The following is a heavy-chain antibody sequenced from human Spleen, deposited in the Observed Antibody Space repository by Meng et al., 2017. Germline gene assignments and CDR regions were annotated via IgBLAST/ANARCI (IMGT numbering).Heavy chain of an antibody. D-gene: IGHD6-19*01. Sequence: QVQLVQSGAEGKKPGASVTVSCKASGYTFTSYQIHWVRQAPGQGLEWMGIINPSGGTTTYAQKLQGRVTMARDTSTSTVSMELSSLTSEDTAVYYCARDGGRGAVAGKHIWGQGTLVTVSS. V-gene: IGHV1-46*01. CDR1: GYTFTSYQ. CDR2: INPSGGTT. J-gene: IGHJ4*02. CDR3: ARDGGRGAVAGKHI.